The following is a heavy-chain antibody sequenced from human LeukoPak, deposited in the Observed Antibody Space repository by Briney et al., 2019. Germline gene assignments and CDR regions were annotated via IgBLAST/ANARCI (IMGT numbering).Heavy chain of an antibody. CDR1: GFSFSDYY. Sequence: GGSLRLSCAASGFSFSDYYMSWIRQAPGKGLEWVAYITSSGDDIYYADSVKGRFTISRDNAKNALFLRMNSLRVETTATYYCASDIVATSGDFWGQGTLVSVSS. J-gene: IGHJ4*02. CDR3: ASDIVATSGDF. CDR2: ITSSGDDI. D-gene: IGHD5-12*01. V-gene: IGHV3-11*01.